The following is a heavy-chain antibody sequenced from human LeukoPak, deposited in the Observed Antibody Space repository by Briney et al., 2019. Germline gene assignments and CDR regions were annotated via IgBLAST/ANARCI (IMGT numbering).Heavy chain of an antibody. V-gene: IGHV4-39*07. D-gene: IGHD2-15*01. CDR3: AGDSVVVVEARFDP. CDR1: GGSISSSSYY. J-gene: IGHJ5*02. CDR2: IYHSGST. Sequence: SETLSLTCTVSGGSISSSSYYWGWIRQPPGKGLEWIGSIYHSGSTYYNPSLKSRVTISVDTSKNQFSLKLSSVTAADTAVYYCAGDSVVVVEARFDPWGQGTLVTVSS.